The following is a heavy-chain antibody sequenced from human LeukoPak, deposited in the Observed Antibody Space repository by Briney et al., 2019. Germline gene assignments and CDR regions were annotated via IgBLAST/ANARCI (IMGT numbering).Heavy chain of an antibody. CDR1: GFPFSSYA. D-gene: IGHD3-10*01. V-gene: IGHV3-23*01. J-gene: IGHJ5*02. CDR2: ISRSGGST. Sequence: GSLRLSFAAAGFPFSSYAMSWVRPAPGKGVEGVSAISRSGGSTYYAASVTGRFTISRENSKITLYLQMNSLRTEDTAVYYCAKVPMVYYYGSGSPNWFDPWGQGTLVTLSS. CDR3: AKVPMVYYYGSGSPNWFDP.